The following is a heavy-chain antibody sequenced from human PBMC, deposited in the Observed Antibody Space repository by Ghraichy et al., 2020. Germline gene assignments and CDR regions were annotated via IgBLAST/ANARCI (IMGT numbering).Heavy chain of an antibody. J-gene: IGHJ4*02. V-gene: IGHV1-2*04. CDR2: INPNSGGT. D-gene: IGHD6-13*01. Sequence: MGWINPNSGGTNYAQKFQGWVTMTRDTSISTAYMELSRLRADDTAVYYCARTPIAADTGGFDYWGQGT. CDR3: ARTPIAADTGGFDY.